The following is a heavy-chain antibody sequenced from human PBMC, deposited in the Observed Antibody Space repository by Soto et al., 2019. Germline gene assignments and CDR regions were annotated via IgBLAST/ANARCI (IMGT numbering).Heavy chain of an antibody. J-gene: IGHJ4*02. Sequence: EVQLVESGGGLVQSGGSLRLSCAASGFSFSNYWMHWVRQAPGKGLVWVSRTNEDGRRTDYADSVQGRFTISRDNANNALYLHMNSLRAEDTARYYCSTDLSGQYDYWGQGVLVTVSS. CDR2: TNEDGRRT. CDR1: GFSFSNYW. V-gene: IGHV3-74*01. CDR3: STDLSGQYDY. D-gene: IGHD3-16*02.